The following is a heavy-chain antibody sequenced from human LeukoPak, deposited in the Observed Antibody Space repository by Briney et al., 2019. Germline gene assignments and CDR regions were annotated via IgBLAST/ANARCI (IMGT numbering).Heavy chain of an antibody. CDR1: GVTFSSSA. D-gene: IGHD1-20*01. V-gene: IGHV1-69*05. J-gene: IGHJ6*03. Sequence: SVKVSCKASGVTFSSSAISWVRQAPGQGLEWIGGILPVFGTVNSAQKLQGRVTITKDVSTTTAYMELSSLRSEDTAVYYCATNPMTGYHLGDYYYFYMAVWGKGTTVTVS. CDR2: ILPVFGTV. CDR3: ATNPMTGYHLGDYYYFYMAV.